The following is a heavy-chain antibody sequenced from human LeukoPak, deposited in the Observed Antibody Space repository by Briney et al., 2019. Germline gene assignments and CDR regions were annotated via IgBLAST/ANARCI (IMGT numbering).Heavy chain of an antibody. D-gene: IGHD3-9*01. V-gene: IGHV3-21*01. Sequence: GGSLRLSCEAPGFSIGAFRMNWVRQAPGKGLEWVSSITSGGDYIYYADSVKGRFTTSRDNAKNSLSLQLNSLRVEDTAVYYCARGHYDVLAASYKWTPDYWGQGTLVTVSS. J-gene: IGHJ4*02. CDR3: ARGHYDVLAASYKWTPDY. CDR2: ITSGGDYI. CDR1: GFSIGAFR.